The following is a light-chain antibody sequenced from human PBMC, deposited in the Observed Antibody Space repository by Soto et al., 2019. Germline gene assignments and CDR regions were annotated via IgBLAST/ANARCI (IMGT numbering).Light chain of an antibody. CDR3: QQSHGIPYT. J-gene: IGKJ2*01. V-gene: IGKV1-39*01. CDR1: QTISTY. CDR2: AAS. Sequence: DIQMTQSQSSLSASVGDRVTITCRASQTISTYLNWYQQEPGKAPKLLIYAASSLQSGVPSRFSGSGSGTDFTLTFSSLQPEDFAAYYCQQSHGIPYTFGQGTKLEIK.